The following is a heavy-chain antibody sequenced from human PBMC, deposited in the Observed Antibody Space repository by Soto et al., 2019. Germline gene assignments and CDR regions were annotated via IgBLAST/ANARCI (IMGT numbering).Heavy chain of an antibody. CDR3: VMVDNYVTPTPQDV. Sequence: QVQLVQSGDEVKKPGASVKVSCKASGYIFVNYGIAWVRQAPGQGLEWMGWISPYTGNTHSASKVQGRLTMTTDTATRTAYMDLGSLTSGDPAVYYCVMVDNYVTPTPQDVWGQGTTVTVSS. D-gene: IGHD3-16*01. CDR2: ISPYTGNT. J-gene: IGHJ6*02. CDR1: GYIFVNYG. V-gene: IGHV1-18*01.